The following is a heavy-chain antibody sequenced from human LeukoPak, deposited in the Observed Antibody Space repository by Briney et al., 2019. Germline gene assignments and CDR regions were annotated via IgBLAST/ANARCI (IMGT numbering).Heavy chain of an antibody. Sequence: PGGSLRLSCAASGFTSSSYWMHWVRQAPGKGLVWVSRINSDGSSTDYVDSVKGRFTISRGSARNTVYLQMNSLRAEDTAVYYCVSRWALLHCGQGTLVTVSS. CDR1: GFTSSSYW. D-gene: IGHD1-26*01. CDR2: INSDGSST. V-gene: IGHV3-74*01. J-gene: IGHJ4*02. CDR3: VSRWALLH.